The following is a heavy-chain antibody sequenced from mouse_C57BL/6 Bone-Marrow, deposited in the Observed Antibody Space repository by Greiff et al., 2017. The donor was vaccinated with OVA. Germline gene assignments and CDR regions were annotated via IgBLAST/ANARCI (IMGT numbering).Heavy chain of an antibody. D-gene: IGHD1-1*01. CDR2: IDPEDGET. CDR3: AQSLNGSSYWYFDV. Sequence: VQLQQSGAELVKPGASVKLSCTASGFNIKDYYMHWVKQRTEQCLEWIGRIDPEDGETKYAPKFQGKATITADTSSNPAYLQRSSLTSEDAAVYYCAQSLNGSSYWYFDVWGTGTTVTVSA. V-gene: IGHV14-2*01. CDR1: GFNIKDYY. J-gene: IGHJ1*03.